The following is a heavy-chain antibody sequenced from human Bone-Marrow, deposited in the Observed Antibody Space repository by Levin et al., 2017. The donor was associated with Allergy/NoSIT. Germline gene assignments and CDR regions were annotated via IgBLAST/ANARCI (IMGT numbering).Heavy chain of an antibody. J-gene: IGHJ4*02. D-gene: IGHD6-19*01. CDR1: GFTFSSYG. V-gene: IGHV3-30*18. CDR2: ISYDGSNK. CDR3: AKDREYSSGWLYYFDY. Sequence: GESLKISCAASGFTFSSYGMHWVRQAPGKGLEWVAVISYDGSNKYYADSVKGRFTISRDNSKNTLYLQMNSLRAEDTAVYYCAKDREYSSGWLYYFDYWGQGTLVTVSS.